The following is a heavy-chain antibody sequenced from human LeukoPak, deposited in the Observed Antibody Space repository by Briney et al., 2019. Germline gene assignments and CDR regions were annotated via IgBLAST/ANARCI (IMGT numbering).Heavy chain of an antibody. Sequence: GGSLRLSCSASGFSFSISAMHWVRQAPGKGLQYVSVISGNGLTTSYADSVKGRFTISRDNSKNTVYLQMSSLRAEDTAVYYCVKGHGGGTYSGYDLSRSYYGMDVWGQGTTVTVSS. CDR2: ISGNGLTT. CDR1: GFSFSISA. CDR3: VKGHGGGTYSGYDLSRSYYGMDV. V-gene: IGHV3-64D*06. J-gene: IGHJ6*02. D-gene: IGHD5-12*01.